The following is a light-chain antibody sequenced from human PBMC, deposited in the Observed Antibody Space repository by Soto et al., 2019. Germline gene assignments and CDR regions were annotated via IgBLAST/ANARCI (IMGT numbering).Light chain of an antibody. Sequence: QAVVTQPPSASGTPGQRVTISCSGSNSNIGSNTVNWYQQLPGTAPKLLIYSNNQRPSGVPDRFSGSKSGTSASLAISGLQSEDEADYYCAAWDDSLNGPNVVFGGGTKLTVL. V-gene: IGLV1-44*01. CDR1: NSNIGSNT. CDR3: AAWDDSLNGPNVV. CDR2: SNN. J-gene: IGLJ2*01.